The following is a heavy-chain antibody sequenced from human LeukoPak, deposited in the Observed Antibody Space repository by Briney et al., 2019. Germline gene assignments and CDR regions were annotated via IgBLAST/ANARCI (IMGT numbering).Heavy chain of an antibody. Sequence: SETLSLTCTVSGYSISSGYYWGWIRQPPGKGLEWIGSIYHSGSTYYNPSLKSRVTISVDTSKNQFSLKLSSVTAADTAVYYCASLLTGTTYDPWGQGTLVTVSS. CDR2: IYHSGST. V-gene: IGHV4-38-2*02. CDR1: GYSISSGYY. J-gene: IGHJ5*02. D-gene: IGHD1-7*01. CDR3: ASLLTGTTYDP.